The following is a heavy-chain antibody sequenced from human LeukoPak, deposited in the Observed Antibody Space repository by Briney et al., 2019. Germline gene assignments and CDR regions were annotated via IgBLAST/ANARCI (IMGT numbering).Heavy chain of an antibody. CDR1: GFTFSSYS. V-gene: IGHV3-21*01. CDR2: ISSSSYI. Sequence: GGSLRLSCAASGFTFSSYSMNWVRQAPGKGLEWVSSISSSSYIYYADSVKGRFTISRDNAKNSLYLQMNSLRAEDTAVYYCARRASDGNFDYWGQGTLVTVSS. CDR3: ARRASDGNFDY. J-gene: IGHJ4*02. D-gene: IGHD4-17*01.